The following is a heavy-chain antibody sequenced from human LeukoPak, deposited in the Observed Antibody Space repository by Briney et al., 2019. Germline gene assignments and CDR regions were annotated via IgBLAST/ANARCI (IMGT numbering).Heavy chain of an antibody. CDR1: GGSISSGSYY. J-gene: IGHJ3*02. D-gene: IGHD3-16*02. CDR2: IYTSGST. Sequence: PSETLSLTCTVSGGSISSGSYYWSWIRQPAGKGLEWIGRIYTSGSTNYNPSLKSRVTISVDTSKNQFSLKLSSVTAADTAVYYCARGYWSYDYVWGSYRPDAFDIWGQGTMVTVSS. V-gene: IGHV4-61*02. CDR3: ARGYWSYDYVWGSYRPDAFDI.